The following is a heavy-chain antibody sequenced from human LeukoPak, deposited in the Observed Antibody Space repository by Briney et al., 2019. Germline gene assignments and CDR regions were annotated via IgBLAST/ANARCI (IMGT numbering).Heavy chain of an antibody. CDR3: ARRGLGWELLRGDDY. CDR2: INHSGST. Sequence: KPSETLSLTCAVYGGSFSGYYWSWIRQPPGKGLEWIGEINHSGSTNYNPSLKSRVTISVDTSKNQFSLKLSSVTAADTAVYYCARRGLGWELLRGDDYWGQGTLVTVSS. D-gene: IGHD1-26*01. V-gene: IGHV4-34*01. J-gene: IGHJ4*02. CDR1: GGSFSGYY.